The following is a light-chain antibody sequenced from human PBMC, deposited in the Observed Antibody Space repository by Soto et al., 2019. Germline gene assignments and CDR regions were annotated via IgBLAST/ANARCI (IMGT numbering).Light chain of an antibody. CDR1: SSNIGSNY. J-gene: IGLJ2*01. CDR2: RNN. Sequence: QSVLTQPPSASGTSGQRVTISCSGSSSNIGSNYVYWYQQLPGTAPKLLIYRNNQRPSGVPDRFSGSKSGTSASLAISGLRSEDEADYYCAAWDDSLSAPYVVFGGGTKLTVL. CDR3: AAWDDSLSAPYVV. V-gene: IGLV1-47*01.